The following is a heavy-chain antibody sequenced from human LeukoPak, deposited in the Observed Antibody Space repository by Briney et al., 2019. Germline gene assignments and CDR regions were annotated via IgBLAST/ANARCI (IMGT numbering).Heavy chain of an antibody. Sequence: PGRSLRLSCAASGFTFSSYAMHWVRQAPGKGLEWVAVISYDGSNKYYADSVKGRFTISRDNSKNTLYLQMNSLRAEDTVVYYCASPIAVAGTGGDYWGQGTLVTVSS. CDR2: ISYDGSNK. V-gene: IGHV3-30-3*01. CDR1: GFTFSSYA. D-gene: IGHD6-19*01. CDR3: ASPIAVAGTGGDY. J-gene: IGHJ4*02.